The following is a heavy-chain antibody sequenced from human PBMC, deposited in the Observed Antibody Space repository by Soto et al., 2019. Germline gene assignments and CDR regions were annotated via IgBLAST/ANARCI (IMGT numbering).Heavy chain of an antibody. V-gene: IGHV3-30-3*01. CDR3: VTGFR. J-gene: IGHJ4*02. CDR2: ISSDGSNK. CDR1: EFTFSNYS. Sequence: GGSLRLSCAASEFTFSNYSLHWVRQAPGKGLEWVAIISSDGSNKSFADSVKGRFTISRDNAKNSLYLQMNSLRAEDTAVYYCVTGFRWGQGTLVTVSS.